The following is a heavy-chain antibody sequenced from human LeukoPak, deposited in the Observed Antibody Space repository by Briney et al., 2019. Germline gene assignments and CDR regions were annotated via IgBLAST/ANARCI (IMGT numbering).Heavy chain of an antibody. CDR1: GFTFDDYT. CDR3: AKALNWGNWDYFDY. CDR2: ISWDGGST. V-gene: IGHV3-43*01. D-gene: IGHD7-27*01. J-gene: IGHJ4*02. Sequence: GGSLRLSCAASGFTFDDYTMHWVRQAPGKGLGWVSLISWDGGSTYYADSVKGRFTISRDNSKNSLYLQMNSLRTEDTALYYCAKALNWGNWDYFDYWGQGTLVTVSS.